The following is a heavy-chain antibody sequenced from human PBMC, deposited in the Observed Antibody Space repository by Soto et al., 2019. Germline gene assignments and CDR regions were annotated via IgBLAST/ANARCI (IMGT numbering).Heavy chain of an antibody. CDR1: GGTFSSYA. D-gene: IGHD6-19*01. Sequence: SVKLSCKASGGTFSSYAISWVRQAPGQVLEWMGGIIPIFGTANYAQKFQGRVTITADESTSTAYMELSSLRSEDTAVYYCAREVAGTDYYYYYGMDVWGQGTTVTVSS. CDR3: AREVAGTDYYYYYGMDV. J-gene: IGHJ6*02. CDR2: IIPIFGTA. V-gene: IGHV1-69*13.